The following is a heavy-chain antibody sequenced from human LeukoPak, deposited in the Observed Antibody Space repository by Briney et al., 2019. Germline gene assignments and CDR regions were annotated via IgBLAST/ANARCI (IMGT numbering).Heavy chain of an antibody. CDR3: ARVRGWGYYYDY. V-gene: IGHV4-39*07. CDR1: GGSINITGYS. J-gene: IGHJ4*02. CDR2: ISYSGST. Sequence: SETLSLTCTVSGGSINITGYSWGWLRQPPGRGLEWIENISYSGSTYNNPSLRSRVTTSVDTSKNQFSLKLSSVTAADTAVYYCARVRGWGYYYDYWGQGTLVTVSS. D-gene: IGHD3-22*01.